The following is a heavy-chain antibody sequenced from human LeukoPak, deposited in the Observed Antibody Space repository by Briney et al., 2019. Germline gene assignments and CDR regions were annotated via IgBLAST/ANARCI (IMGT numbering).Heavy chain of an antibody. CDR3: ARMGTLNWFDP. CDR1: GFTFDDYA. D-gene: IGHD7-27*01. Sequence: SGGSLRLSCAASGFTFDDYAMHWVRQAPGKGLEWVSGISWNSGSIGYADSVKGRFTISRDNAKNSLYLQMNSLRAEDTAVYYCARMGTLNWFDPWGQGTLVTVSS. CDR2: ISWNSGSI. V-gene: IGHV3-9*01. J-gene: IGHJ5*02.